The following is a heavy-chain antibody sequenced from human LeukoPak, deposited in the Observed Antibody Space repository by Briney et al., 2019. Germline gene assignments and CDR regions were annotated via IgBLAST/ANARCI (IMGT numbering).Heavy chain of an antibody. CDR1: GFTFSDFW. J-gene: IGHJ3*02. D-gene: IGHD2-15*01. CDR2: IKQDGSEK. V-gene: IGHV3-7*01. Sequence: PGGSLRLSCAASGFTFSDFWMTWARQAPGKGLEWVANIKQDGSEKYYVDSVRGRFTISRDNAKNSLYLQMNSLRAEDTAVYYCARESYCSGGSCYSGRAFDIWGQGTMVTVSS. CDR3: ARESYCSGGSCYSGRAFDI.